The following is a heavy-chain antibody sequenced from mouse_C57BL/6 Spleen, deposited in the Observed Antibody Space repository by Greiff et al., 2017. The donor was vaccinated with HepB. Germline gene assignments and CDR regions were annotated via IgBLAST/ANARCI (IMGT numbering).Heavy chain of an antibody. J-gene: IGHJ2*01. V-gene: IGHV7-3*01. CDR1: GFTFTDYY. CDR2: IRNKANGYTT. CDR3: ARSSYYYGSSCHFDY. D-gene: IGHD1-1*01. Sequence: EVQLVESGGGLVQPGGSLSLSCAASGFTFTDYYMSWVRQPPGKALEWLGFIRNKANGYTTEYSASVKGRFTISRDNSQSILYLQMNALRDEDSATYYCARSSYYYGSSCHFDYWGQGTTLTVSS.